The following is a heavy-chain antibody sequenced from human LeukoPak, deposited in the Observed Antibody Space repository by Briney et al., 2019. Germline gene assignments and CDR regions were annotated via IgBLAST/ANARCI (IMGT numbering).Heavy chain of an antibody. CDR1: GFTFSSYA. CDR3: AREQSAYCGGDCSAGGY. CDR2: ISYDGSNK. V-gene: IGHV3-30-3*01. D-gene: IGHD2-21*02. J-gene: IGHJ4*02. Sequence: PGGSLRLSCAASGFTFSSYAMHWVRQAPGKGLEWVAVISYDGSNKYYADSVKGRFTISRDNSKNTLYLQMNSLRAEDTAVYYCAREQSAYCGGDCSAGGYWGQGTLVTVSS.